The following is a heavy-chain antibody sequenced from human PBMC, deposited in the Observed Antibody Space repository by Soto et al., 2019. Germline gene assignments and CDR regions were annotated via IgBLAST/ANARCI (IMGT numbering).Heavy chain of an antibody. Sequence: QVQLVESGGGLVKPGGSLRLSCAASGFTFSDYYMSWLRQAPGKGLEWVSYIIISGSTIYYAESVKGRFTIARDNAKKSLDIQMNGVGAGETAVYYCARGRSSSVYFGYWGQGALVTVSS. D-gene: IGHD6-6*01. CDR1: GFTFSDYY. CDR3: ARGRSSSVYFGY. J-gene: IGHJ4*02. CDR2: IIISGSTI. V-gene: IGHV3-11*01.